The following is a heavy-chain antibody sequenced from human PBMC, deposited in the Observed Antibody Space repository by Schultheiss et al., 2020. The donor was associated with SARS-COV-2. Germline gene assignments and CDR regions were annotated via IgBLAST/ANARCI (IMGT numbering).Heavy chain of an antibody. V-gene: IGHV3-33*08. CDR2: IYFDGSNT. CDR3: ARPRKTYYSHYAMDV. J-gene: IGHJ6*02. Sequence: GESLKISCAASGFTFSNAWVSWVRQAPGKGLEWVAIIYFDGSNTYYADSVKGRFTISRDNSKNTLYLQMNSLRAEDTALYHCARPRKTYYSHYAMDVWGQGTTVTVSS. CDR1: GFTFSNAW.